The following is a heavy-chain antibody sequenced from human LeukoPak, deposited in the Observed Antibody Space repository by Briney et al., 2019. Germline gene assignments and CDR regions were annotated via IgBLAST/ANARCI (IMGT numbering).Heavy chain of an antibody. J-gene: IGHJ6*03. D-gene: IGHD3-3*01. CDR3: ARGYDFWSGYYFSTYYYYYMDV. V-gene: IGHV1-18*01. CDR2: ISAYNGNT. CDR1: GYTFTSYG. Sequence: ASVTVSCKASGYTFTSYGISWVRQAPGQGLEWMGWISAYNGNTNYAQKLQGRVTMTTDTSTSTAYMELRSLRSDDTAVYYCARGYDFWSGYYFSTYYYYYMDVWGKGTTVTVSS.